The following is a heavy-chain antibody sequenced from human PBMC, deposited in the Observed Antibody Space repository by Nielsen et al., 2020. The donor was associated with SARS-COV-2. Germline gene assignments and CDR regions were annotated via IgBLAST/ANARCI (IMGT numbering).Heavy chain of an antibody. J-gene: IGHJ4*02. D-gene: IGHD2-2*01. CDR2: ISGSTSNT. Sequence: GESLKISCAASGFTFSSYVMSWVRQAPGKGLEWVSAISGSTSNTYYADSVKGRFTISRDNSKNTLYLQMNSLRAEDTAVYYCAKRGCRNTTCYSPDYWGQGTVVTVSS. CDR3: AKRGCRNTTCYSPDY. V-gene: IGHV3-23*01. CDR1: GFTFSSYV.